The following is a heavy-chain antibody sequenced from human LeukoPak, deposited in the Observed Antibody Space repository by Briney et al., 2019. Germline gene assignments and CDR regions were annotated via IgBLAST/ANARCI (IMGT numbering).Heavy chain of an antibody. V-gene: IGHV4-39*01. Sequence: PSETLSLTCTVSGGSISSSSYYWGWIRQPPGKGLEWIGSIYYSGSTYYNPSLKSRVTISVDTSKNQFSLKLSSVTAADTAVYYCARPATTGRRYYFDYWGQGTLVTASS. CDR1: GGSISSSSYY. CDR3: ARPATTGRRYYFDY. CDR2: IYYSGST. J-gene: IGHJ4*02. D-gene: IGHD1-7*01.